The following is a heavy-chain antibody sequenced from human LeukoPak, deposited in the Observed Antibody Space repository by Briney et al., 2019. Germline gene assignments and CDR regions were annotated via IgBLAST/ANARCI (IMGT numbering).Heavy chain of an antibody. CDR1: GFTFSSYS. V-gene: IGHV3-21*01. CDR3: ARTPSGYDYIWGSYRTYYFDY. CDR2: ISSSSSYI. J-gene: IGHJ4*02. Sequence: PGGSLRLSSAASGFTFSSYSMNWVREAPGKGLEWVSSISSSSSYIYYADSVKGRFTISRDNAKNSLYLQMNSLRAEDTAVYYCARTPSGYDYIWGSYRTYYFDYWGQGTLVTVSS. D-gene: IGHD3-16*02.